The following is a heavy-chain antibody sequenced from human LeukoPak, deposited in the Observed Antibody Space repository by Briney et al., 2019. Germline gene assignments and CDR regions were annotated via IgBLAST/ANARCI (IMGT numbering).Heavy chain of an antibody. J-gene: IGHJ3*02. Sequence: TGGSLRLSCAASGFTFSSYWMSWVRQAPGKGLEWVANIKQDGSEKYYVDSVKGRFTISRDNAKNSLYLQMNSLRAEDTAVYYCARDPRHLIVVVPAAINAFDIWGQGTMVTVSS. CDR1: GFTFSSYW. D-gene: IGHD2-2*01. V-gene: IGHV3-7*01. CDR2: IKQDGSEK. CDR3: ARDPRHLIVVVPAAINAFDI.